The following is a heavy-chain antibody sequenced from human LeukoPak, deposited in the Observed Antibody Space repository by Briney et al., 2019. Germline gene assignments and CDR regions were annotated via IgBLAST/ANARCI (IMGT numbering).Heavy chain of an antibody. CDR1: GVTFSGAW. Sequence: GGSLRLSCVTSGVTFSGAWMAWVRQAPGKGLEWIGRITSKTNGETTYYAAPVKGRFIISSDDSKSMLYLQMNSLKIEDTALYYCTTDLRSWGQGTLVTVSS. V-gene: IGHV3-15*01. D-gene: IGHD3-10*01. CDR3: TTDLRS. CDR2: ITSKTNGETT. J-gene: IGHJ5*02.